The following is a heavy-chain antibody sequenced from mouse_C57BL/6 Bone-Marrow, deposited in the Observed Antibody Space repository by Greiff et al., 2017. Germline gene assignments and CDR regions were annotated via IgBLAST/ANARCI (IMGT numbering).Heavy chain of an antibody. CDR3: TTMVTPFAY. Sequence: EVQLQQSGAELVRPGASVKLSCTASGFNIKDDYMHWVKQRPEQGPEWIGWIDPENGDTEYASKFQGKATITADTSSNTAYLQLSSLTSEDTAVYYCTTMVTPFAYWGQGTLVTVSA. J-gene: IGHJ3*01. V-gene: IGHV14-4*01. D-gene: IGHD2-2*01. CDR2: IDPENGDT. CDR1: GFNIKDDY.